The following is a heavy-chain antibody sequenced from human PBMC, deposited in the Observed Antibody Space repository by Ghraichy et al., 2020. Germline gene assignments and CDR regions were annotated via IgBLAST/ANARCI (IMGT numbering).Heavy chain of an antibody. CDR2: ITSSSRFI. V-gene: IGHV3-48*02. D-gene: IGHD4-23*01. CDR3: ARASTVVRFYYYDAMDV. Sequence: GGSLRLSCVGSGFTFSSYSMNWVRQSPGKGLEWVSYITSSSRFISYADSVKGRFTISRDNAQNSLYPQMNSLRDEDTAVYYCARASTVVRFYYYDAMDVWGQGTTVTVSS. CDR1: GFTFSSYS. J-gene: IGHJ6*02.